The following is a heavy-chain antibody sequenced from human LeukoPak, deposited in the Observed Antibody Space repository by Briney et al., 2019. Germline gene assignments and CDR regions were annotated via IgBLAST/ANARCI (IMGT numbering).Heavy chain of an antibody. J-gene: IGHJ4*02. Sequence: GGSLSHFCSASGFIFSNYGMHWVRQAPGKGLEYVSAISYNGGSTYYADSVKARFTISRDNSKNTLHLLMSSLRAEDTAVYYCVRFIAVAGTNVDFEYWAQGTLVTVSS. V-gene: IGHV3-64D*09. CDR2: ISYNGGST. CDR3: VRFIAVAGTNVDFEY. D-gene: IGHD6-19*01. CDR1: GFIFSNYG.